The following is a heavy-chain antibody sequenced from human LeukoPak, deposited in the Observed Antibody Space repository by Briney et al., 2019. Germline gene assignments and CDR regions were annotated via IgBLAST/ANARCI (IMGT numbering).Heavy chain of an antibody. V-gene: IGHV4-59*01. J-gene: IGHJ3*02. CDR1: GGSISSYY. CDR2: IYYSGST. CDR3: ARVGASTIWSGYTDAFDI. D-gene: IGHD3-3*01. Sequence: PSETLSLTCTVSGGSISSYYWSWIRQPPGKGLEWIGYIYYSGSTNYNPSLKSRVTMSVDTSKNQFSLKLSSVTAADTAVYYCARVGASTIWSGYTDAFDIWGQGTMVTVSS.